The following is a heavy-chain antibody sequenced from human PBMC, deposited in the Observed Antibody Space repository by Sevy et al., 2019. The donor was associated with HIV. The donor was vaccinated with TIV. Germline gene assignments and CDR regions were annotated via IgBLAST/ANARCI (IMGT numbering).Heavy chain of an antibody. CDR1: GVTLRTYW. Sequence: GGSLRLSCAASGVTLRTYWMHWVRQVPGKGLMWVSRINTDSQITSFADSVKGRFTISRDNAKNTLYLQMDSLRVEDTAVYFCARGTSGTFGLWGQGTLVTVSS. CDR3: ARGTSGTFGL. CDR2: INTDSQIT. V-gene: IGHV3-74*01. J-gene: IGHJ4*02. D-gene: IGHD1-26*01.